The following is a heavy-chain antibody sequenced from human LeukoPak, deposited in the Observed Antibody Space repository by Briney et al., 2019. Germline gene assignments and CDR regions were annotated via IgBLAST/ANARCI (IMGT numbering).Heavy chain of an antibody. D-gene: IGHD3-16*02. Sequence: GGSLRLSCAASGFTFSSYSMIWVRQAPGKGLEWVSSISNSSSYIYYADSAKGRFTMSIDNAKNSLYVQKNSPRAEDTAVYYCARMGIVPDNWFDPWGQGTLVTVSS. CDR2: ISNSSSYI. J-gene: IGHJ5*02. CDR3: ARMGIVPDNWFDP. CDR1: GFTFSSYS. V-gene: IGHV3-21*01.